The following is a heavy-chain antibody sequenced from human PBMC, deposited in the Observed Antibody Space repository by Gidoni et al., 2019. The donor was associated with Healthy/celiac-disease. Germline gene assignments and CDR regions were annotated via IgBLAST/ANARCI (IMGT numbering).Heavy chain of an antibody. CDR2: ISGSGGST. J-gene: IGHJ4*02. V-gene: IGHV3-23*04. CDR3: AKELEYSSSFGKVWDY. Sequence: EVQLVESGGGLVPPGGSLRLSCAASGFTFSSYAMSWVRQAPGKGLEWVSAISGSGGSTYYADSVKGRFTISRDNSKNTLYLQMNSLRAEDTAVYYCAKELEYSSSFGKVWDYWGQGTLVTVSS. D-gene: IGHD6-6*01. CDR1: GFTFSSYA.